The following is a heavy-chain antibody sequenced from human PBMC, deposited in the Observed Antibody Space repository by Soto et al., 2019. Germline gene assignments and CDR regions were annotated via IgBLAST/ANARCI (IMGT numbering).Heavy chain of an antibody. CDR2: MNPKTGNI. Sequence: QVRLVQSGAEVKRPGASVKVSCRASGYTFVDYALHWVRQAPGQGLEWVGWMNPKTGNIKSSHKFEDRVSITRDTATSKAYMELSGIRAEDTAVYFCTREAVVAENWFDPWCQGTLVTVSS. CDR1: GYTFVDYA. J-gene: IGHJ5*02. V-gene: IGHV1-3*01. CDR3: TREAVVAENWFDP. D-gene: IGHD3-22*01.